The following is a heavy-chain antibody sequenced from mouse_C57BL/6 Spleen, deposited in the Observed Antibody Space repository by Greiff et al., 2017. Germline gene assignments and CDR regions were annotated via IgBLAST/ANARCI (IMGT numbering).Heavy chain of an antibody. CDR3: TRGGEGNFAY. D-gene: IGHD2-1*01. J-gene: IGHJ3*01. CDR1: GYTFTDYE. Sequence: QVQLQQSGAELVRPGASVTLSCTASGYTFTDYEMHWVKQTPVHGLEWIGAIDPETGGTAYNQKFKGKAILTADKSSSTAYMELRRLTSEDSAVYYCTRGGEGNFAYWGQGTLVTVSA. CDR2: IDPETGGT. V-gene: IGHV1-15*01.